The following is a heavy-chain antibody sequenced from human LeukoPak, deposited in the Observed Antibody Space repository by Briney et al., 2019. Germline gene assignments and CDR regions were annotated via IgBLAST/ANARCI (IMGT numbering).Heavy chain of an antibody. CDR1: GFTFSSYS. CDR2: IKQDGSEK. D-gene: IGHD3-10*01. Sequence: GGSLRLSCAASGFTFSSYSMNWVRQAPGKGLEWVANIKQDGSEKYYVDSVKGRFTISRDNAKNSLYLQMNSLRAEDTAVYYCARAPSGFDYWGQGTLVTVSS. J-gene: IGHJ4*02. V-gene: IGHV3-7*01. CDR3: ARAPSGFDY.